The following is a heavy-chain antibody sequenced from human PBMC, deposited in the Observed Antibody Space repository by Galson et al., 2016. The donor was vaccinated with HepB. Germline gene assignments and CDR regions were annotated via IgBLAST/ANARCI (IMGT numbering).Heavy chain of an antibody. D-gene: IGHD1-26*01. CDR2: IKNDGSQK. Sequence: SLRLSCAASGFTFSNYWMSWVRQAPGKGLEWVANIKNDGSQKYYVDSVKGRFTISRDNGKNSLYLQMGSLRAEDTAVYYCARDRRVGPTPTSLNYWGQGTLVTVSS. CDR1: GFTFSNYW. V-gene: IGHV3-7*01. J-gene: IGHJ4*02. CDR3: ARDRRVGPTPTSLNY.